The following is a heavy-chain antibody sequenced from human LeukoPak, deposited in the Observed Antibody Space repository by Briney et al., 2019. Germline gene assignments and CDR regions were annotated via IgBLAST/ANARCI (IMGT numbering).Heavy chain of an antibody. D-gene: IGHD6-6*01. J-gene: IGHJ1*01. Sequence: PGGSLRLSCAASGFTFSSYAMSWVRQAPGKGLEWVSAISGSGGSTYYADSVKGRFTISRDNSKNTLYLQMNSPRAEDTAVYYCARQYSSSSAEYFQHWGQGTLVTVSS. CDR1: GFTFSSYA. V-gene: IGHV3-23*01. CDR3: ARQYSSSSAEYFQH. CDR2: ISGSGGST.